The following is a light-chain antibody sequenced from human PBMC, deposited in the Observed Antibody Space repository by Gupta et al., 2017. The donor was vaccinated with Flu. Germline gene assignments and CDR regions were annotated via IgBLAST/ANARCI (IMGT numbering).Light chain of an antibody. V-gene: IGLV1-40*01. J-gene: IGLJ3*02. Sequence: QSVLTQPPSVSGAPGQRVTISCPGSSSNIGAHYNIHWYQQLPGAVPKLLIYGTTNRPSGVPDRFSASKSGTSASLAIAGLQTEDEADYYCQAYDNTLSGWLFGGGTKLTVL. CDR1: SSNIGAHYN. CDR3: QAYDNTLSGWL. CDR2: GTT.